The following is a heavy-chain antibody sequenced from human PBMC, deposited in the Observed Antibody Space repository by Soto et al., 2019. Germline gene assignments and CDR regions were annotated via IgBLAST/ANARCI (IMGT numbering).Heavy chain of an antibody. V-gene: IGHV3-23*01. CDR1: GFTFSKYA. CDR2: IPGGGGSA. J-gene: IGHJ3*02. CDR3: AKDQDYVWGSSAFDI. Sequence: LRLSCAASGFTFSKYAMSWVRQAPGKGLEWVSGIPGGGGSAYYADSVKGRFTISRDNSKNTLYLQMNSLRAEDTAVYYCAKDQDYVWGSSAFDIWGQGTMVTVSS. D-gene: IGHD3-16*01.